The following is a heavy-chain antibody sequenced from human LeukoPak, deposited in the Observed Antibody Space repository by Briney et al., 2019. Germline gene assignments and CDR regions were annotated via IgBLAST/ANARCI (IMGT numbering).Heavy chain of an antibody. CDR1: GGSVSSSSYY. Sequence: PSETLSLTCTVSGGSVSSSSYYWSWIRQPPGKGLEWIGYIYYSGSTNYNPSLKSRVTISVDTSKNQFSLRLSSVTAADTAVYYCARGSYSIEYWGQGTLVTVSS. J-gene: IGHJ4*02. V-gene: IGHV4-61*01. D-gene: IGHD1-26*01. CDR3: ARGSYSIEY. CDR2: IYYSGST.